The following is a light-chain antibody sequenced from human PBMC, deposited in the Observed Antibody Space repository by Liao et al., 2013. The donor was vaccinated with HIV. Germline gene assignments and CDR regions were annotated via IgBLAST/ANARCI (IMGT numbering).Light chain of an antibody. CDR3: QVWDSYSDHYF. J-gene: IGLJ1*01. CDR1: KIGSKS. V-gene: IGLV3-21*04. Sequence: SYVLTQPPSVSVAPGKTARITCGGDKIGSKSVHWYQQKPGRSPVAVIYYETVRPSGIPERFSGSNSANTATLTISRVEAGDEADYYCQVWDSYSDHYFFGTGTKVTVL. CDR2: YET.